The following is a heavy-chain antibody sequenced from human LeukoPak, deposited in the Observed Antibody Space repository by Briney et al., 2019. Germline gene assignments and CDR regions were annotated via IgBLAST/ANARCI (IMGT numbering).Heavy chain of an antibody. D-gene: IGHD3-9*01. CDR2: IYYSGST. CDR3: SFDYDILTGYVYGMDV. J-gene: IGHJ6*02. Sequence: PSETLSLTCTFSVGSISSSSYYWGWIRQPPGKGLEWIGSIYYSGSTYYNPSLKSRVTISVDTSKNQFSLKLSSVTAADTAVYYCSFDYDILTGYVYGMDVWGQGTTVTVSS. V-gene: IGHV4-39*01. CDR1: VGSISSSSYY.